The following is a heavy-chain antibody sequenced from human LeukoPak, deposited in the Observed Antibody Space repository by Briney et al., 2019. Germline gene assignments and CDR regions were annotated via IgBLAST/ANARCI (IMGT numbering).Heavy chain of an antibody. D-gene: IGHD3-16*01. CDR2: ISGSGGST. CDR1: GFTFSSYA. J-gene: IGHJ1*01. V-gene: IGHV3-23*01. CDR3: AKVDDYVWTVQH. Sequence: GGSLRLSCAASGFTFSSYAMSRVRQAPGKGLEWVSAISGSGGSTYYADSVKGRFTISRDNSKNTLYLQMNSLRAEDTAVYYCAKVDDYVWTVQHWGQGTLVTVSS.